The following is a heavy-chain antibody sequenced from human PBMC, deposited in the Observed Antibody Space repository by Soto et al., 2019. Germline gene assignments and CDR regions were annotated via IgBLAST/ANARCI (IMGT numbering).Heavy chain of an antibody. CDR1: GYTFYSHS. CDR2: ISADNGNT. V-gene: IGHV1-18*01. CDR3: ARCIQQGYYYGMDV. D-gene: IGHD5-18*01. J-gene: IGHJ6*02. Sequence: QAQLVQSGAEVKKPGASVKVSCKASGYTFYSHSISWVRQAPGQGLEWMGRISADNGNTQYAQKIRGRVTMTTDTSTSTVYMELRNLRSDDTALYYWARCIQQGYYYGMDVWGQGTTVTVSS.